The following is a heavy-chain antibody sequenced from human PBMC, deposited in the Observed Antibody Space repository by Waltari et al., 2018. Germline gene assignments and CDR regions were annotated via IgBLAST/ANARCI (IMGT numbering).Heavy chain of an antibody. CDR1: GYTFTSSG. J-gene: IGHJ2*01. CDR3: ARVDYGGSRYFDL. D-gene: IGHD4-17*01. CDR2: INPSGGST. Sequence: QVQLVQSGAEVKKPGASVKVSCKASGYTFTSSGISWVRQAPGQGLEWMGIINPSGGSTSYAQKFQGRVTMTRDTSTSTVYMELSSLRSEDTAVYYCARVDYGGSRYFDLWGRGTLVTVSS. V-gene: IGHV1-46*01.